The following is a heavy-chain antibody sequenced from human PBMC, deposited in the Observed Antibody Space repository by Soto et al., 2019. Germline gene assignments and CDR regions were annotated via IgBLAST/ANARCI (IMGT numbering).Heavy chain of an antibody. CDR3: ARFSQETSNQAGTFDY. Sequence: SETLSLTCAVYGGSFSGYCWSWIRQPPGKGLEWIGEINHSGSTNYNPSLKSRVTISVDTSKNQSSLKLSSVTAADTAVYYCARFSQETSNQAGTFDYWGQGTLVTVSS. V-gene: IGHV4-34*01. CDR1: GGSFSGYC. D-gene: IGHD1-1*01. J-gene: IGHJ4*02. CDR2: INHSGST.